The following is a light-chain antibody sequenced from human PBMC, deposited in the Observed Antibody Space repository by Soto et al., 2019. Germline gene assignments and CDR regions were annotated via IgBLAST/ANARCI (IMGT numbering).Light chain of an antibody. CDR3: KQLKSYPIT. V-gene: IGKV1-9*01. CDR2: AAS. CDR1: QGSSTY. J-gene: IGKJ5*01. Sequence: DIQLTQSPSFLSASVGDRVTITCRASQGSSTYLGWYQQKPGKAPNLLIYAASTLQDGVPSRFSGSGSGTEFTLTISSLQPEDFATYYCKQLKSYPITFGQGTRLEIK.